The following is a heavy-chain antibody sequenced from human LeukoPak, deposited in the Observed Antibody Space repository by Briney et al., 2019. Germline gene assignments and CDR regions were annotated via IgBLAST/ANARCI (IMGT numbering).Heavy chain of an antibody. CDR2: IHTSGTT. Sequence: SETLSLTCTVSGDSISSSYWGWIRQPAGKGLEWIGRIHTSGTTHHSPSLKSRVTMSVDTSTNQFSLKLTSVTAADTAMYYCARVRLGRGLDYWGQGTLVTVSS. V-gene: IGHV4-4*07. CDR1: GDSISSSY. J-gene: IGHJ4*02. CDR3: ARVRLGRGLDY. D-gene: IGHD6-19*01.